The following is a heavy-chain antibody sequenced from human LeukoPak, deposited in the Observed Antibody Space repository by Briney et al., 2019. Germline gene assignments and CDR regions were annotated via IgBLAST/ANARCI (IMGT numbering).Heavy chain of an antibody. J-gene: IGHJ3*02. V-gene: IGHV4-4*07. CDR2: MFTSGST. D-gene: IGHD3-22*01. CDR3: AGYYSGQNGRAFDI. Sequence: PSETLSLTCTVSGAYISHYYWSWIRQPAGRGLEWIGRMFTSGSTYYNPSLRSRVIMSIDTSKNQFSLKLSSVTAADTAVYYCAGYYSGQNGRAFDIWGQGTVVTVSS. CDR1: GAYISHYY.